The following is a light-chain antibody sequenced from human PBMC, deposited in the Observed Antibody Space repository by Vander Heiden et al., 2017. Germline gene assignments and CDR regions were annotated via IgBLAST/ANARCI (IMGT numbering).Light chain of an antibody. CDR3: QQYDIYPQT. Sequence: DIQMTQPPSTLSASVGDRATITCRASQSISSWLAWYQLKPGKAPKLLIYKASNLESGVPSRFSGSGSGTEFTLSISSLQPDDFATYYCQQYDIYPQTFGQGTKVEIK. CDR2: KAS. CDR1: QSISSW. V-gene: IGKV1-5*03. J-gene: IGKJ1*01.